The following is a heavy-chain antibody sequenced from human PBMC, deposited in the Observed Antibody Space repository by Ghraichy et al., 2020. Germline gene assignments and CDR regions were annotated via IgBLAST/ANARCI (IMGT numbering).Heavy chain of an antibody. V-gene: IGHV4-39*01. CDR3: ARGDGYYRTEYFQH. J-gene: IGHJ1*01. CDR2: FFYTGSA. CDR1: GGSISTSSYN. Sequence: SETLSLTCVVSGGSISTSSYNWGWIRQPPGKGLEWLGTFFYTGSAYYNPSLKSRVTISVDTSKNQFSLKLSSVTAADTAVYYCARGDGYYRTEYFQHWGQGTLVTVSS. D-gene: IGHD3-3*01.